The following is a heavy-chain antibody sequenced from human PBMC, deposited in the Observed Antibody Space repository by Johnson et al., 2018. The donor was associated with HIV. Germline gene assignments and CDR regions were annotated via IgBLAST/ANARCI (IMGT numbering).Heavy chain of an antibody. J-gene: IGHJ3*02. CDR3: AKALQQSQLGEHALAQDAFDI. CDR1: GFTVSSNY. CDR2: IYSGGRT. D-gene: IGHD7-27*01. V-gene: IGHV3-53*01. Sequence: MQLVESGGGLIQPGGSLRLSCAASGFTVSSNYMSWVRQAPGKGLEWVSVIYSGGRTYYADSVKGRFTIPRDNSKNTLYLKMNSLRAEDTAVYYCAKALQQSQLGEHALAQDAFDIWGQGTMVTVSS.